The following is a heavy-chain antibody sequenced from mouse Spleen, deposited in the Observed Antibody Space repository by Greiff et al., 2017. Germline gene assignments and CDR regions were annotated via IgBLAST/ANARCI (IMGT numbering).Heavy chain of an antibody. CDR1: GFTFSSYA. CDR2: ISDGGSYT. Sequence: EVQGVESGGGLVKPGGSLKLSYAASGFTFSSYAMSWVRQTPEKRLEWVATISDGGSYTYYPDNVKGRFTISRDNAKNNLYLQMSHLKSEDTAMYYCARGHYSNYVMDYWGQGTSVTVSS. D-gene: IGHD2-5*01. V-gene: IGHV5-4*01. CDR3: ARGHYSNYVMDY. J-gene: IGHJ4*01.